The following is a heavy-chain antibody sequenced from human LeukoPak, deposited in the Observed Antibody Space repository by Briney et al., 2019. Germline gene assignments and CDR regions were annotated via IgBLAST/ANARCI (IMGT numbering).Heavy chain of an antibody. CDR1: GFTFSSYA. CDR2: ISGSGGST. V-gene: IGHV3-23*01. J-gene: IGHJ4*02. Sequence: GGSLRLSCAASGFTFSSYAMSWVRQALGKGLEWVSAISGSGGSTYYADSVKGRFTISRGNSKNTLYLQMNSLRAEDTAVYYCAKASGYSSGWYGSYWGQGTLVTVSS. D-gene: IGHD6-19*01. CDR3: AKASGYSSGWYGSY.